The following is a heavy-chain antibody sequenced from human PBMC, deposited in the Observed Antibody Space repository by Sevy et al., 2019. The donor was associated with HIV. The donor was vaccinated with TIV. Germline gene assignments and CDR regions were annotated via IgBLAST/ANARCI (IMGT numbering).Heavy chain of an antibody. CDR3: ALERLSSNVAEYFQN. V-gene: IGHV3-33*01. CDR2: IYYDGGKK. Sequence: GGSLRLSCATSGFTFSDYGFYWVRQAPSKGLEWVALIYYDGGKKDYADSAKGRFTISRDDSENTVYLQMNSLRAEDTAVYCCALERLSSNVAEYFQNWGQGTLVTVSS. D-gene: IGHD1-1*01. J-gene: IGHJ1*01. CDR1: GFTFSDYG.